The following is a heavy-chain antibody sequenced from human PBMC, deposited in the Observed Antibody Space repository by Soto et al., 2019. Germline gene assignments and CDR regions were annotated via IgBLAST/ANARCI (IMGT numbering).Heavy chain of an antibody. CDR1: GYTFTDFD. Sequence: QVLLVQSGADGKKPGASVKVSCKTSGYTFTDFDINWVRQAPGHGLEWMGWMNTNTGNTGYAQKFQGRVTMTRDTSISTAYMELRRLRSEDTAVYYCARVVRFFGGQAGYWGQGTLVTVSS. D-gene: IGHD3-3*01. CDR3: ARVVRFFGGQAGY. J-gene: IGHJ4*02. V-gene: IGHV1-8*02. CDR2: MNTNTGNT.